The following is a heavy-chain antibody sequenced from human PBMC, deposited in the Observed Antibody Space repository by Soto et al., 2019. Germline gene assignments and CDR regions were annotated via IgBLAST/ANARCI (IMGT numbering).Heavy chain of an antibody. D-gene: IGHD2-21*02. CDR2: VYHTGDT. Sequence: QVQLQASGPRLVKPSESLSLTCGVSGGTVASSHWWSWVRQSPGRGLEWIGNVYHTGDTNFNPSLQSRVTVSVDKSNNQFSLSLTSVTAADTAVYFCAREIVTAGGNNYFDPWGPGTLVTVSS. V-gene: IGHV4-4*02. CDR3: AREIVTAGGNNYFDP. CDR1: GGTVASSHW. J-gene: IGHJ5*02.